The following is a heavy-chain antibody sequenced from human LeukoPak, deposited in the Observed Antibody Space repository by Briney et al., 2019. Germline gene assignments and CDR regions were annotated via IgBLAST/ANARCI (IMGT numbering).Heavy chain of an antibody. CDR3: ARHRAYSSSSPFDY. V-gene: IGHV4-59*08. CDR2: VYYSGST. CDR1: GGSIGTYY. Sequence: SETLSLTCTVSGGSIGTYYWIWVRQPPGKGLESIGYVYYSGSTYYNPSLKSRVTMFVDMSKNQFSLRLSSVTAADTAVYYCARHRAYSSSSPFDYWGQGTLVTVSS. J-gene: IGHJ4*02. D-gene: IGHD6-6*01.